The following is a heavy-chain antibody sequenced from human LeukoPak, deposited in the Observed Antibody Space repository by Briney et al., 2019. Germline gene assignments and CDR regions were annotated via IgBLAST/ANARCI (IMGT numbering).Heavy chain of an antibody. CDR3: ARGIVVVPAAPPGVYYFDY. V-gene: IGHV1-18*04. CDR1: GYTFTSYG. D-gene: IGHD2-2*01. Sequence: ASVKVSCKASGYTFTSYGISWVRQAPGQGLEWMGWISAYNGNTNYAQKLQGRVTMTTDTSTSTAYMELRSLRSDDTAVYYCARGIVVVPAAPPGVYYFDYWGQGTLVTVPS. CDR2: ISAYNGNT. J-gene: IGHJ4*02.